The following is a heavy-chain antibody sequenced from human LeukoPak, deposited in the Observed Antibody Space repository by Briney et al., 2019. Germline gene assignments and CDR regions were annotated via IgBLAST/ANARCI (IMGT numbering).Heavy chain of an antibody. D-gene: IGHD3-22*01. V-gene: IGHV1-2*02. CDR1: GYTFTGYY. CDR3: ARDMEDSSGHYPKYYFDY. CDR2: INPNSGGT. Sequence: GASVKVSCKASGYTFTGYYMHWVRQAPGQGLEWMGWINPNSGGTNYAQKFQGRVTMTRDTSISTAYMELSRLRSDDTAVYYCARDMEDSSGHYPKYYFDYWGQGTLVTVSS. J-gene: IGHJ4*02.